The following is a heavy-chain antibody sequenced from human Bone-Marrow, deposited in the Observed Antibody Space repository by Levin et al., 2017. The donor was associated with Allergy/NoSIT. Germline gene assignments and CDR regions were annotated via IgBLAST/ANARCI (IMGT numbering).Heavy chain of an antibody. D-gene: IGHD2/OR15-2a*01. CDR2: IITNSGTT. CDR1: GGIFSGFL. J-gene: IGHJ4*02. V-gene: IGHV1-69*06. Sequence: ASVKVSCKATGGIFSGFLISWVRQAPGQGPEWMGGIITNSGTTKYAEKFQGRVTITADTSTRTAYLDLSSLRGDDTAVYYCARNSRAGRGPALYWGQGTLITVSS. CDR3: ARNSRAGRGPALY.